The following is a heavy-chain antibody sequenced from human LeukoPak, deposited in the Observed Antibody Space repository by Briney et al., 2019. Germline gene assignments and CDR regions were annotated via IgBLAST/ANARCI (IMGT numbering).Heavy chain of an antibody. V-gene: IGHV3-30*02. CDR3: AKDGEADCSSTSCYEGWAGAFDI. D-gene: IGHD2-2*01. CDR2: IRYDGSNK. J-gene: IGHJ3*02. CDR1: GFTFSSYG. Sequence: GGSLRLSCAASGFTFSSYGMHWVRQAPGKGLEWVAFIRYDGSNKYYADSVKGRFTISRDNSKNTLYLQMNSLRAEDTAVYYCAKDGEADCSSTSCYEGWAGAFDIWGQGTMVTVSS.